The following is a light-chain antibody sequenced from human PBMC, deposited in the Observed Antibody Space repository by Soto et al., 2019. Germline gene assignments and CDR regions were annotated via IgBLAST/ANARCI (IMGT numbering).Light chain of an antibody. CDR3: SSYAGNNVVI. Sequence: QSALTQPPSASGSPRQSLTISCTGTSSDVGGYNYVSWYQQHPGKVPKLLIYEVTRRPSGVPDRFSGSKSGSTASLTVSALQAEDEAHYYCSSYAGNNVVIFGGGTKLTVL. CDR1: SSDVGGYNY. CDR2: EVT. J-gene: IGLJ2*01. V-gene: IGLV2-8*01.